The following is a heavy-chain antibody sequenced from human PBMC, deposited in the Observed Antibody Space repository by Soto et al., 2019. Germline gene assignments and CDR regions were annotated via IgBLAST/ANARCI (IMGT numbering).Heavy chain of an antibody. V-gene: IGHV3-11*01. J-gene: IGHJ4*02. CDR3: ARSLRQWLCYFDY. CDR1: GFTFSDYY. D-gene: IGHD6-19*01. Sequence: GGSLRLSCAASGFTFSDYYMSWIRRAPGKGLEWVSYISSSGSTIYYADSVKGRFTISRDNAKNSPYLQMNSLRAEDTAVYYCARSLRQWLCYFDYWGQGTLVTVSS. CDR2: ISSSGSTI.